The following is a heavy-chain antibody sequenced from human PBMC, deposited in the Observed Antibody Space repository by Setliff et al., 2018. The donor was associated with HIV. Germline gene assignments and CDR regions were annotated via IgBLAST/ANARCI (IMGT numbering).Heavy chain of an antibody. D-gene: IGHD3-10*01. CDR3: ARARYIVIRGDAGMDV. CDR1: GGSVSTGNYY. Sequence: SETLSLTCTVSGGSVSTGNYYWNWIRLPPGKGLEWIGYIFYSGSTNYNPSLKSRVTISVDTSKNQVSLKLSSVTASDTAVYYCARARYIVIRGDAGMDVWGPGTTVTVSS. J-gene: IGHJ6*02. V-gene: IGHV4-61*01. CDR2: IFYSGST.